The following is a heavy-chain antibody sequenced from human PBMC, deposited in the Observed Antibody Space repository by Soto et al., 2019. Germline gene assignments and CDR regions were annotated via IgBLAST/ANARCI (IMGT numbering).Heavy chain of an antibody. CDR2: IMPIFGTA. Sequence: SVKVSCKASGGTFSSYAISWVRQAPGQGLEWMGGIMPIFGTANYAQKFQGRVTMTRDTSTSTVYMELSSLRSEDTDVYYCAREGYCSSTSCYTQRPPRDYYYYGMDVWGQGTKVTVSS. CDR3: AREGYCSSTSCYTQRPPRDYYYYGMDV. D-gene: IGHD2-2*02. CDR1: GGTFSSYA. V-gene: IGHV1-69*05. J-gene: IGHJ6*02.